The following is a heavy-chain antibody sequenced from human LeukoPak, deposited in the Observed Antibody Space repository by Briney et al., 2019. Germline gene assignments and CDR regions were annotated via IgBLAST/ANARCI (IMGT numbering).Heavy chain of an antibody. Sequence: SETLSLTCTVSGGSISSSSYYWGWIRQPPGKGLEWIGSIYYSGSTYYNPSLKSRVTISVDTSKNQFSLKLSSVTAADTAVYYCARFAHFDWFLGDGNYFDYWGQGTLVTVSS. CDR2: IYYSGST. J-gene: IGHJ4*02. V-gene: IGHV4-39*01. D-gene: IGHD3-9*01. CDR1: GGSISSSSYY. CDR3: ARFAHFDWFLGDGNYFDY.